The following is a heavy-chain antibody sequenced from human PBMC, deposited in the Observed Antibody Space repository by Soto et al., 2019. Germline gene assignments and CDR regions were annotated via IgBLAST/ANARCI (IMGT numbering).Heavy chain of an antibody. CDR2: ISAYNGNT. J-gene: IGHJ4*02. Sequence: ASVKVSCKASGYTFTSYGISWVRQAPGQGLEWMGWISAYNGNTNYAQKLQGRVTMTTDTSTSTAYMELRSLRSDDTAVYYCARSPEHTPSEGIDYWGQGTLVTVSS. CDR1: GYTFTSYG. V-gene: IGHV1-18*01. CDR3: ARSPEHTPSEGIDY.